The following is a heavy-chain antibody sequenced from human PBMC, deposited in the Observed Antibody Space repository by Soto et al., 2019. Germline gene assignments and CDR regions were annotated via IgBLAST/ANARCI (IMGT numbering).Heavy chain of an antibody. CDR2: IVVGSGNT. J-gene: IGHJ4*02. V-gene: IGHV1-58*01. D-gene: IGHD3-22*01. CDR1: GFTFTSSA. CDR3: AAANSSGYARLVDY. Sequence: SVKVSCKSSGFTFTSSAVQWVRQARGQRLEWIGWIVVGSGNTNYAQKFQERVTITRDMSTSTAYMELSSLRSEDTAVYYCAAANSSGYARLVDYWGQGTLVTVSA.